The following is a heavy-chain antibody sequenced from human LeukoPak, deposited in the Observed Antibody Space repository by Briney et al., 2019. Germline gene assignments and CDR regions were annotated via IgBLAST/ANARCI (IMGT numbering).Heavy chain of an antibody. V-gene: IGHV3-48*03. CDR2: ISSSGSTI. CDR1: GFTFSSYE. CDR3: ASLTAAALYYYYYMDV. Sequence: GGSLRLSCAASGFTFSSYEMNWVRQAPGKGLEWVSYISSSGSTIYYADSVKGRFTISRDNAKNSLYLQMNSLRAEDTAVYYCASLTAAALYYYYYMDVWGKGTTVTVSS. D-gene: IGHD6-13*01. J-gene: IGHJ6*03.